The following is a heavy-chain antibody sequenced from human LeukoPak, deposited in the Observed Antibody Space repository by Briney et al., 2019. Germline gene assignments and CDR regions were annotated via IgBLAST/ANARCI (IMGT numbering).Heavy chain of an antibody. V-gene: IGHV3-23*01. CDR2: ISGSGVST. CDR3: ARETVPPEDYYYGMDV. CDR1: GFTFSSYA. D-gene: IGHD4-17*01. J-gene: IGHJ6*02. Sequence: GGSLRLSCAASGFTFSSYALSWVRQAPGKGLEWVSAISGSGVSTYYADSVKGRFTISRDNSKNTLYLQMNSLRAEDTAVYYCARETVPPEDYYYGMDVWGQGTTVTVSS.